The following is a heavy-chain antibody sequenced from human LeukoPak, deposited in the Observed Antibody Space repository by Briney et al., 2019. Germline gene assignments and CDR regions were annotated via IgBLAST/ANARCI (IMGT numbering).Heavy chain of an antibody. J-gene: IGHJ4*02. CDR1: GFTFSTYS. CDR3: ARGNAPLPFDY. CDR2: ISSDGGYI. V-gene: IGHV3-21*01. Sequence: GGSLRLSCAGSGFTFSTYSIHWVRQAPGKGLEWASSISSDGGYIYYADSVKGRFTISRDNAKNSVYLQMKSLRAEDTAVYYCARGNAPLPFDYWGQGTLVTVSS. D-gene: IGHD2-2*01.